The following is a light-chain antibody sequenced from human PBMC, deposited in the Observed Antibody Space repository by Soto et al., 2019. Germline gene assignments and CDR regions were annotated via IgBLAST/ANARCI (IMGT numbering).Light chain of an antibody. CDR2: GNN. J-gene: IGLJ3*02. V-gene: IGLV1-40*01. Sequence: QPVLAQPPSVSGAPGQSVAISCTGSSSNIGAGYDVHWYQQFPGTAPKLLIYGNNNRPSGVPDRFSGSKSGTSASLAISGLQAEDEADYYCLSYDGSLRASVFGGGTQLTVL. CDR1: SSNIGAGYD. CDR3: LSYDGSLRASV.